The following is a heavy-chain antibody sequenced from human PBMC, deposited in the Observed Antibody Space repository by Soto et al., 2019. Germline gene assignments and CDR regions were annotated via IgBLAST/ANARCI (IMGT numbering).Heavy chain of an antibody. D-gene: IGHD2-2*01. CDR3: ARPSIYCSSTSCLRLDFMDV. J-gene: IGHJ6*03. CDR1: GFTFSDYY. CDR2: ISTSGSSV. Sequence: GGSLRLSCAASGFTFSDYYLSWIRQAPGKGLEWVSYISTSGSSVNYADSVKGRFTISRDNAKNSLYLQMNSLRSEDTAVYYCARPSIYCSSTSCLRLDFMDVWGKGTTVTVSS. V-gene: IGHV3-11*01.